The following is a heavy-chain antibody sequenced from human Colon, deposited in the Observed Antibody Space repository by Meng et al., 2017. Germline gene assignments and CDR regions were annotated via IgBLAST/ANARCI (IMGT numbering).Heavy chain of an antibody. Sequence: QGQRHDSGPVLVRPSDTLSLTCNFSGGSVSSASYYWSWIRPPPGKGLEWIGLIHYSGSRNYNPSLKSRVTMSVDTSKNQVSLRLTSVTAADTAVYYCARFYGSGTFEVHDYWGQGTLVTVSS. V-gene: IGHV4-61*01. CDR1: GGSVSSASYY. J-gene: IGHJ4*02. CDR2: IHYSGSR. D-gene: IGHD3-10*01. CDR3: ARFYGSGTFEVHDY.